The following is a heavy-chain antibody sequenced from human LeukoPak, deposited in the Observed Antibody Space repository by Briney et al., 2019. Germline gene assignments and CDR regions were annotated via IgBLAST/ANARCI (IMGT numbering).Heavy chain of an antibody. Sequence: GGSLRLSCAASGFTFSSYAMSWVRQAPGKGLEWVSAISGSGGSTYYADSVKGRITISRDNSKNTLYLQMNSLRAEDTAVYYCAKDGGIAARPNWFDPWGQGTLVTVSS. CDR2: ISGSGGST. V-gene: IGHV3-23*01. CDR1: GFTFSSYA. D-gene: IGHD6-6*01. CDR3: AKDGGIAARPNWFDP. J-gene: IGHJ5*02.